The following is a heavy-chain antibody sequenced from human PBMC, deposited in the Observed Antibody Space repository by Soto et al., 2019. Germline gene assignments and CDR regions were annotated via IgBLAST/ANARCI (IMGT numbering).Heavy chain of an antibody. V-gene: IGHV1-18*04. CDR3: ARAKGITIFGVVTLYNWFDP. CDR1: GYTFTSYG. CDR2: ISAYNGNT. D-gene: IGHD3-3*01. J-gene: IGHJ5*02. Sequence: GASVKVSCKASGYTFTSYGISWVRQAPGQGLEWMGWISAYNGNTNYAQKLQGRVTMTTDTSTSTAYMELRSLRSDDTAVYYCARAKGITIFGVVTLYNWFDPWGQGTLVTVS.